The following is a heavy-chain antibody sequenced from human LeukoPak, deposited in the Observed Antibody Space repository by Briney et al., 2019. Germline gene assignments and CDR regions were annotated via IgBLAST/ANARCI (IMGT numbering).Heavy chain of an antibody. CDR2: MNPNSGNT. Sequence: ASVKVSCKASGYTFTSYDINWVRQATGQGLEWMGWMNPNSGNTGYAQKFQGRVTMTRNTSISTAYMELSSLRSEDTAVYYCARDPQLVLRTRLDYWGQGTLVTVSS. CDR3: ARDPQLVLRTRLDY. J-gene: IGHJ4*02. D-gene: IGHD6-6*01. V-gene: IGHV1-8*01. CDR1: GYTFTSYD.